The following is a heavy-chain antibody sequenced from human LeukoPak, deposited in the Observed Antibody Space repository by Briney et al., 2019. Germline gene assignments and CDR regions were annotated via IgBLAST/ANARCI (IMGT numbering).Heavy chain of an antibody. V-gene: IGHV3-53*04. CDR2: IYSGGST. CDR1: GFTVSSNY. D-gene: IGHD3-10*01. CDR3: ARAVRVRGVIRYFDY. Sequence: PGGSLRLSCAASGFTVSSNYMSWVRQAPGKGLEWVSVIYSGGSTYYADSVKGRFTISRHNSKNTLYLQMNSLRAEDTAVYYCARAVRVRGVIRYFDYWGQGTLVTVSS. J-gene: IGHJ4*02.